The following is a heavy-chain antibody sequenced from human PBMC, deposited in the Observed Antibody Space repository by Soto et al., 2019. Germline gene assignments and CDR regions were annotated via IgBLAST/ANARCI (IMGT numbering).Heavy chain of an antibody. D-gene: IGHD6-13*01. CDR2: IWYDGSNK. V-gene: IGHV3-33*01. CDR3: ARDSSPPNWFDP. J-gene: IGHJ5*02. Sequence: GGSLRLSCAASGFPFSSYGMHWVRQAPGKGLEWVAVIWYDGSNKYYADSVKGRFTISRDNSKNTLYLQMNSLRAEDTAVYYCARDSSPPNWFDPWGQGTLVTVSS. CDR1: GFPFSSYG.